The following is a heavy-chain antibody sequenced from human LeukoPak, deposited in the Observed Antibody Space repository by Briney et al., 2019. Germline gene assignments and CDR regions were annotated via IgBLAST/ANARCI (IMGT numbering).Heavy chain of an antibody. CDR3: AGQTSEVEEVIIPSYYFDF. CDR2: IYHSGST. CDR1: GGSITSGNYH. V-gene: IGHV4-39*01. J-gene: IGHJ4*02. Sequence: SETLSLTCTISGGSITSGNYHWGWIRQPPGRGLEWIGNIYHSGSTHYNPSLKSRVTISVDTSKIQFSLKLNSVTAADTAVYYRAGQTSEVEEVIIPSYYFDFWGQGTLVTVSS. D-gene: IGHD3-10*01.